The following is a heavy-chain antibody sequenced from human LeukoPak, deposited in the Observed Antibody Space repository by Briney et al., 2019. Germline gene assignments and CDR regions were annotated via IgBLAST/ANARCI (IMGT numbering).Heavy chain of an antibody. CDR2: IIPIFGTA. Sequence: SVKVSCKASGGTFSSYAISWVRQAPGQGLVWMGRIIPIFGTANYAQKFQGRVTITTDESTSTAYMELSSLRSEDTAVYYCARGRYCGGDCYWDWGQGTLVTVSS. CDR1: GGTFSSYA. V-gene: IGHV1-69*05. CDR3: ARGRYCGGDCYWD. J-gene: IGHJ4*02. D-gene: IGHD2-21*02.